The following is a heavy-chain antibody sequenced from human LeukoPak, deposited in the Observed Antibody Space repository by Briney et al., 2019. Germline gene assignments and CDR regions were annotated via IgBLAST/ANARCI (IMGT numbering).Heavy chain of an antibody. D-gene: IGHD2-21*02. CDR3: VRARGDLSLDY. Sequence: SETLSLTCAVYIESFSGYYWTWIRQPPGKGLEWIGETTHSGSTNYNPSLRSRVTISADMSKNQFSLKLTSVTAADTAVYYCVRARGDLSLDYWGQGNLVTVSS. V-gene: IGHV4-34*01. J-gene: IGHJ4*02. CDR2: TTHSGST. CDR1: IESFSGYY.